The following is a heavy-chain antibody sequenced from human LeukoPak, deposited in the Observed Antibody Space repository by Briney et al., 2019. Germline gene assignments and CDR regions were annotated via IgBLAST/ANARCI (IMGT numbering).Heavy chain of an antibody. CDR2: INHSGST. D-gene: IGHD3-10*01. CDR1: GGSFSGYY. J-gene: IGHJ4*02. Sequence: SETLSLTCAVYGGSFSGYYWSWIRQPPGKGLEWIGEINHSGSTNYNPSLKSRVTISVDTSKNQFSLKLSSVTAADTAVYYCARGGFGEFYWGQGTLVTVSS. V-gene: IGHV4-34*01. CDR3: ARGGFGEFY.